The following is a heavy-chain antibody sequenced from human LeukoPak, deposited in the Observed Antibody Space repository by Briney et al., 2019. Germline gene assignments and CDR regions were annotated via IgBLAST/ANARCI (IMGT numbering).Heavy chain of an antibody. J-gene: IGHJ5*02. Sequence: ASVKVSCKASGYTFTSYGISWVRQAPGQGLEWMGWISAYNGNTNYAQKLQGRVTMTTDTSTSTAYVELRSLRSDDTAVYYCAREGGYKDWFDPWGQGTLVTVSS. D-gene: IGHD5-24*01. CDR1: GYTFTSYG. V-gene: IGHV1-18*01. CDR2: ISAYNGNT. CDR3: AREGGYKDWFDP.